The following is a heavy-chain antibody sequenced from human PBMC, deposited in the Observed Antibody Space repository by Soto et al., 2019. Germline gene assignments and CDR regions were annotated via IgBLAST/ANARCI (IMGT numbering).Heavy chain of an antibody. CDR1: GYTFTSYD. D-gene: IGHD6-6*01. V-gene: IGHV1-8*01. Sequence: GASVKVSCKASGYTFTSYDINWVRQATGQGLEWMGWMNPNSGNTGYAQKFQGRVTMTRNTSISTAYMELSSLRSEDTAVYYCAAVSPSIAARAAFDIWGQGTMVTVSS. CDR2: MNPNSGNT. CDR3: AAVSPSIAARAAFDI. J-gene: IGHJ3*02.